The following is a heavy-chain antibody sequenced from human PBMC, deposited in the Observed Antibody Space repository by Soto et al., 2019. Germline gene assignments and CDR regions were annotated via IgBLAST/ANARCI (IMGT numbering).Heavy chain of an antibody. CDR3: ASGIQLWLRRINTGYAG. CDR2: IIPMFGTA. Sequence: QVQLVQSGAEVKKHESSVKVSCKAPGGTFSTYAIRWVRQSPGQGLEWMGGIIPMFGTANYEQRFQDRVTITADESTNTVYRELSSLISEDTAVYFCASGIQLWLRRINTGYAGWGQGTLVTGSS. D-gene: IGHD5-18*01. V-gene: IGHV1-69*12. CDR1: GGTFSTYA. J-gene: IGHJ4*02.